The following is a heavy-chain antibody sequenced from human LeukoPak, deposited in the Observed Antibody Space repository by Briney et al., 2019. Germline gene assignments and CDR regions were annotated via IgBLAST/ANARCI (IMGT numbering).Heavy chain of an antibody. D-gene: IGHD5-12*01. Sequence: PGGSLRLSCAASGFTFSSYWMSWVRQAPGKGLEWVANIKQDGSEKYYVDSAKGRFTISRDNAKNSLYLQMNSLRAEDTAVYYCARRRMGLRTGYFDLWGRGTLVTVSS. CDR3: ARRRMGLRTGYFDL. CDR2: IKQDGSEK. CDR1: GFTFSSYW. J-gene: IGHJ2*01. V-gene: IGHV3-7*01.